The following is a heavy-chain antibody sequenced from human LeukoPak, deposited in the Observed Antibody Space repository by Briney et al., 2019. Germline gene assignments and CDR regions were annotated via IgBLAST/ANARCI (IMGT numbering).Heavy chain of an antibody. D-gene: IGHD6-6*01. CDR2: IYTSGST. CDR3: ARERRGYSSSSWFDY. Sequence: SQTLSLTCTVSGGSISSGSYSWSWIRQPAGKGLEWIGRIYTSGSTNYNPSLKSRVTISVDTSKNQFSLKLSSVTAADTAVYYCARERRGYSSSSWFDYWGQGTLVTVSS. J-gene: IGHJ4*02. CDR1: GGSISSGSYS. V-gene: IGHV4-61*02.